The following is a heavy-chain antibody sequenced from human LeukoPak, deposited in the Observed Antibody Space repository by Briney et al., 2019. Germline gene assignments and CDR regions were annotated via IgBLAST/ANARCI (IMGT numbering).Heavy chain of an antibody. J-gene: IGHJ3*02. D-gene: IGHD1-26*01. Sequence: SETLSLTCTVSGGSISSSNFYWGWIRQPPGKGLEWIGSIYYSGSTYYNPSLKSRVTISVDTSKNQFSLKLSSVTAADTAVYYCARHTQEAWELLDAFDIWGQGTMVTVSS. V-gene: IGHV4-39*01. CDR1: GGSISSSNFY. CDR2: IYYSGST. CDR3: ARHTQEAWELLDAFDI.